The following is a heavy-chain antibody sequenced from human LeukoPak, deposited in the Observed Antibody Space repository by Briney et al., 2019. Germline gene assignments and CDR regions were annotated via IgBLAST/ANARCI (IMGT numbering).Heavy chain of an antibody. CDR3: AREIAGYYYYMDV. V-gene: IGHV1-46*01. CDR2: INPSGGST. J-gene: IGHJ6*03. D-gene: IGHD6-13*01. CDR1: GYTFTSYY. Sequence: ASVKVSCTASGYTFTSYYMHWVRQAPGQGLEWMGIINPSGGSTSYAQKFQGRVTMTRDTSTSTVYMELSSLRSEDTAVYYCAREIAGYYYYMDVWGKGTTVTVSS.